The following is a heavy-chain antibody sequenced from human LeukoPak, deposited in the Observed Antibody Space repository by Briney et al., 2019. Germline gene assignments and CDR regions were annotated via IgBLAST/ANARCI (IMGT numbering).Heavy chain of an antibody. CDR2: ISYDGSNK. Sequence: GGSLRLSCAASGFTFSSYGMHWVRQAPGKGLEWVAVISYDGSNKYYADSVKGRFTISRDNSKNTLYLQMNSLRAEDTAVYYCAKILTIYYDSSGYYPPFDYWGQGTLVTVSS. D-gene: IGHD3-22*01. CDR3: AKILTIYYDSSGYYPPFDY. CDR1: GFTFSSYG. V-gene: IGHV3-30*18. J-gene: IGHJ4*02.